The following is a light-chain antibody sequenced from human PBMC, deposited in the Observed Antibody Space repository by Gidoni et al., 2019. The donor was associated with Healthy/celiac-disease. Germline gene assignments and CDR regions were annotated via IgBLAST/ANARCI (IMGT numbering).Light chain of an antibody. Sequence: DIQITQSPSTLSASVGDRVTITCRASQSISSWLGWYQQKPGKAPKLLIYDASSLESGVPSRFSGSGSGTEFTLTISSLQPDDFATYYCQQYNSYPWTFGQGTKVEIK. CDR3: QQYNSYPWT. J-gene: IGKJ1*01. CDR1: QSISSW. CDR2: DAS. V-gene: IGKV1-5*01.